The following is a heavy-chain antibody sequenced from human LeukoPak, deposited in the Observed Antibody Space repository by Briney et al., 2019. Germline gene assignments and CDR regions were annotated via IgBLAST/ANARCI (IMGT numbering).Heavy chain of an antibody. CDR2: TYYSGST. D-gene: IGHD3-22*01. CDR3: ARKYYYDSSWGMDV. J-gene: IGHJ6*02. Sequence: SETLSLTCTVSGGSISSSSYYWGWIRQPPGKGLEWIGSTYYSGSTNYNPSLKSRVTISVDTSKNQFSLKLSSVTAADTAVYYCARKYYYDSSWGMDVWGQGTTVTVSS. CDR1: GGSISSSSYY. V-gene: IGHV4-39*07.